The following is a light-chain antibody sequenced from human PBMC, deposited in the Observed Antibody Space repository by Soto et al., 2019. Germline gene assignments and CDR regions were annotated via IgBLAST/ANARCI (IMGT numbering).Light chain of an antibody. CDR3: QEYNSYSYT. CDR2: GAS. CDR1: QSISSW. V-gene: IGKV1-5*01. Sequence: DIQMTQSPSTLSASVGDRVTITCRASQSISSWLAWYQKKPGKAPKVLIYGASTLDSGVPSRFSGSGSGTEFTLTISSLQPDDVATYYCQEYNSYSYTFGQGTKLEIK. J-gene: IGKJ2*01.